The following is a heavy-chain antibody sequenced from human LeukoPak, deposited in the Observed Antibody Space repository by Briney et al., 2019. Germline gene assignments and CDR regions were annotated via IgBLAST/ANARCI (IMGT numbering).Heavy chain of an antibody. CDR2: IYYSGST. V-gene: IGHV4-39*01. CDR3: ARSPPQYYYDSSGYSDFDY. CDR1: GGSISSSSYY. D-gene: IGHD3-22*01. J-gene: IGHJ4*02. Sequence: PSETPSLTCTVSGGSISSSSYYWGWIRQPPGKGLEWIGSIYYSGSTYYNPSLKSRVTISVDTSKNQFSLKLSSVTAADTAVYYCARSPPQYYYDSSGYSDFDYWGQGTLVTVSS.